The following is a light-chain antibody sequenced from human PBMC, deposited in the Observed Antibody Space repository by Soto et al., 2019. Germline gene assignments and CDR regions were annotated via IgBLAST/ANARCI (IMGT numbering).Light chain of an antibody. CDR2: SND. V-gene: IGLV1-44*01. CDR1: SSNIGSNT. Sequence: QSVLTQPRSASGTPGQRVTISCSGSSSNIGSNTVNWYQQLSGTAPKLLIYSNDQRPSGVPDRFSGSKSGTSASLAISGLQSEDEAAYYCAAWDDTLNGYVFGAGTKLTVL. CDR3: AAWDDTLNGYV. J-gene: IGLJ1*01.